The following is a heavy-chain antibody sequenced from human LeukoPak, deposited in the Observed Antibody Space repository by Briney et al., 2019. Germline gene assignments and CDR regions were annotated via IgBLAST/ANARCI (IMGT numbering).Heavy chain of an antibody. Sequence: ASVKVSCKASGYTFTSYYMHWVRQAPGQGLEWMGIINPSGGSTSYAQKFQGRVTMTRDTSTSTVYMELSSLRSEDTAVYYCAREGRAYYDFWSGRAMFDPWGQGTLVTVSS. CDR3: AREGRAYYDFWSGRAMFDP. CDR1: GYTFTSYY. CDR2: INPSGGST. V-gene: IGHV1-46*01. D-gene: IGHD3-3*01. J-gene: IGHJ5*02.